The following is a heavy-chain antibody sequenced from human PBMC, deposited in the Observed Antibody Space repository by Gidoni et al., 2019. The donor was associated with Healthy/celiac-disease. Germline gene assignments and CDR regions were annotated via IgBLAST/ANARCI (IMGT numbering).Heavy chain of an antibody. D-gene: IGHD3-22*01. Sequence: QVQLVESGGGVVQPGRSLRLSCAASGFTFSSYGMHWVRQAPGKGLEWVAVIWYDGSNKYYADSVKGRFTISRDNSKNTRYLQMNSLRAEDTAVYYCARDRGYYDSSGYYYYYYGMDVWGQGTTVTVSS. J-gene: IGHJ6*02. CDR1: GFTFSSYG. CDR3: ARDRGYYDSSGYYYYYYGMDV. V-gene: IGHV3-33*01. CDR2: IWYDGSNK.